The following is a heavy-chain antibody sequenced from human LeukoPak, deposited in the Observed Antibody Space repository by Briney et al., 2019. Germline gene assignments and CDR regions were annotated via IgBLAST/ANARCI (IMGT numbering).Heavy chain of an antibody. D-gene: IGHD2/OR15-2a*01. V-gene: IGHV3-23*01. CDR3: ARVSILIVPYYAFDI. Sequence: GGSLRLSCAASGFTFSSYGMSWVRQAPGKGLEWVSAISGSGGSTYYADSVKGRFTISRDNSKNSLYLQMNSLRAEDTAVYYCARVSILIVPYYAFDIWGQGTMVTVSS. CDR1: GFTFSSYG. J-gene: IGHJ3*02. CDR2: ISGSGGST.